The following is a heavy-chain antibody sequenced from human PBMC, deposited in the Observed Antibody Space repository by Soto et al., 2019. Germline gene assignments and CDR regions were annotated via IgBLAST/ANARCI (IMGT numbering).Heavy chain of an antibody. CDR3: ARNTGGSRRSGWYDFDY. J-gene: IGHJ4*02. D-gene: IGHD6-19*01. CDR1: GGTFSSYA. CDR2: IIPIFGTA. V-gene: IGHV1-69*01. Sequence: QVQLAQSGAEVKKPGSSVKVSCKASGGTFSSYAISWVRQAPGQGLEWMGGIIPIFGTANYAQKFQGRVTITADESTSTAYMELSSLRSEDTAVYYCARNTGGSRRSGWYDFDYWGQGTLVTVSS.